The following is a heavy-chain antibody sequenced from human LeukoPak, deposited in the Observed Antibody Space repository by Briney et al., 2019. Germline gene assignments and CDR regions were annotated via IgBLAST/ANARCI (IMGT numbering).Heavy chain of an antibody. CDR2: IYYSGST. CDR3: ASSYCSGGSCYSGDPFDY. Sequence: SQTLSLTCTVSGGSISSGDYYWSWIRQPPGKGLEWIGYIYYSGSTYYNPSLKSRVTISVDTSKNQLSLKLSSVTAADTAVYYCASSYCSGGSCYSGDPFDYWGQGTLVTVSS. J-gene: IGHJ4*02. V-gene: IGHV4-30-4*01. CDR1: GGSISSGDYY. D-gene: IGHD2-15*01.